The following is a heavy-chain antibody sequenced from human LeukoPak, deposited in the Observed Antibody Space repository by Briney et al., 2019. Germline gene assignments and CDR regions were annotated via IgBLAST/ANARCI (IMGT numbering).Heavy chain of an antibody. J-gene: IGHJ6*03. Sequence: GGSLRLSCAASGFTYNSYWVRWAPGARGEGLVGVTHIYSGGSTYYADSVKGLLTISRDNSENTLYLQMNSLRAEDTAVYYCARDLGSGWYSGGYYMDVWGKGTPVTISS. CDR1: GFTYNSYW. CDR3: ARDLGSGWYSGGYYMDV. D-gene: IGHD6-19*01. CDR2: IYSGGST. V-gene: IGHV3-53*01.